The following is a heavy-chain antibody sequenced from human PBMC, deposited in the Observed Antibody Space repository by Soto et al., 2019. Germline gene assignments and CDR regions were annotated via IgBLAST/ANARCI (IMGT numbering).Heavy chain of an antibody. Sequence: ASVKVSCKASGYTFTSYCISWVRQAPGQGLEWMGWISAYNGNTNYAQKLQGRVTMTTDTSTSTAYMELRSLRSDDTAVYYCARLRHYDFWSGYYRGAFDTWGQGTMVTVS. V-gene: IGHV1-18*01. CDR3: ARLRHYDFWSGYYRGAFDT. CDR1: GYTFTSYC. J-gene: IGHJ3*02. CDR2: ISAYNGNT. D-gene: IGHD3-3*01.